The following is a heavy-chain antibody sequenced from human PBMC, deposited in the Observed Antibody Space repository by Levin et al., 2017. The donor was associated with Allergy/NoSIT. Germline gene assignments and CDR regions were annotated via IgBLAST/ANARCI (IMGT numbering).Heavy chain of an antibody. CDR1: GFTFTNYW. D-gene: IGHD2-15*01. V-gene: IGHV5-51*01. CDR3: ARLWRAGGGLAGEYFQH. J-gene: IGHJ1*01. CDR2: IYPGDSDT. Sequence: KVSCQGSGFTFTNYWIGWVRQMPGKGLVWMGIIYPGDSDTRYSPSFQGQVTISADKSIRTAYLQWSSLKASDTAMYYCARLWRAGGGLAGEYFQHWGQGTLVTVSS.